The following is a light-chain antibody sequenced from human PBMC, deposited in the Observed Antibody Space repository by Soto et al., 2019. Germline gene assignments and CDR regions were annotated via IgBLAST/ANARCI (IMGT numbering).Light chain of an antibody. CDR1: NIGNKN. J-gene: IGLJ2*01. V-gene: IGLV3-9*01. CDR2: RDY. Sequence: SYELNQPLSVSVALGQTATITCGGNNIGNKNVHWYQQKPGQAPVLVIYRDYNRPSGIPERFSGSNSGNTATLTISRAQAGDEADFYCQVWAYSTVLFGGGTKVTVL. CDR3: QVWAYSTVL.